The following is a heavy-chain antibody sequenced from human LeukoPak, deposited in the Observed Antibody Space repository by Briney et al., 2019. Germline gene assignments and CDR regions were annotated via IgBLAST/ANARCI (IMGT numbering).Heavy chain of an antibody. Sequence: GGSLRLSCAASGFTFSSYAMSWVRQAPGKGLEWVSAISGSGGSTYYADSVKGRFTISRDNSKNTLYLQMNSLRAEDTAVYCCAKVDQNGYRPFDYWGQGTLVTVSS. V-gene: IGHV3-23*01. CDR2: ISGSGGST. CDR1: GFTFSSYA. D-gene: IGHD5-18*01. CDR3: AKVDQNGYRPFDY. J-gene: IGHJ4*02.